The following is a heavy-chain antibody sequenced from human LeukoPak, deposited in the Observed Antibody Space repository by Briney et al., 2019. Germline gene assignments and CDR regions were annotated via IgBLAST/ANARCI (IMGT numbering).Heavy chain of an antibody. CDR3: ARVFRSLAFDI. Sequence: GGSLRLSCAASGFTFSSYAMHWVRQAPGKGLEWVAVISYDGSNKYYADSVKGRFTISRDNSKNTLYLQMNSLRAEDTAVYYCARVFRSLAFDIWGQGTMVTVSS. CDR1: GFTFSSYA. V-gene: IGHV3-30*04. CDR2: ISYDGSNK. J-gene: IGHJ3*02. D-gene: IGHD3-9*01.